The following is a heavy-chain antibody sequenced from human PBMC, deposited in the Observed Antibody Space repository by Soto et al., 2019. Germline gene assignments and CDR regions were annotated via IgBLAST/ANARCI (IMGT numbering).Heavy chain of an antibody. CDR2: IYYSGST. V-gene: IGHV4-31*03. CDR1: GGSISSGGYY. CDR3: ARSYLPMVTTSGYYFDY. Sequence: QVQLQESGPGLVKPSQTLSLTCTVSGGSISSGGYYWSWIRQHPGKGLEWIGYIYYSGSTYYNPSLKSRVTISVDTSKNQFSLKLSSVTAADTAVYYCARSYLPMVTTSGYYFDYWGQGTLVTVSS. D-gene: IGHD4-17*01. J-gene: IGHJ4*02.